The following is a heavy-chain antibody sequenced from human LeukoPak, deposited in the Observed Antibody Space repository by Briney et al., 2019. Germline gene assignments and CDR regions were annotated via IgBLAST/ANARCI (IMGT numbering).Heavy chain of an antibody. V-gene: IGHV1-2*04. CDR3: ARSPHSGSYHDAFDI. Sequence: ASVKVSCKASGYTFTGYYMHWVRQAPGQGLEWMGWINPNSGGTNYAQKFQGWVTMTRDTSISTAYMELSRLRSDDTAVYYCARSPHSGSYHDAFDIWGQGTMVTVSS. CDR1: GYTFTGYY. D-gene: IGHD1-26*01. J-gene: IGHJ3*02. CDR2: INPNSGGT.